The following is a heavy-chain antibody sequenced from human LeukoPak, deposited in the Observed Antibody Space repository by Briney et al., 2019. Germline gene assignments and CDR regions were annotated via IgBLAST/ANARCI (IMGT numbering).Heavy chain of an antibody. CDR1: GGSISSSNW. V-gene: IGHV4-4*02. CDR3: ARLDGSSGYYFDY. J-gene: IGHJ4*02. D-gene: IGHD3-22*01. CDR2: IYHSGST. Sequence: SETLSLTCAVSGGSISSSNWWSWVRQPPGKGLEWIGEIYHSGSTNYNPSLKSRVTISVDKSKNQFSLKLSSVTAADTAVYYCARLDGSSGYYFDYWGQGTLVTVSS.